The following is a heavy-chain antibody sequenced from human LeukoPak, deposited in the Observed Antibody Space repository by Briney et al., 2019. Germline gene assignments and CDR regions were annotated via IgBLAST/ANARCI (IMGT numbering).Heavy chain of an antibody. D-gene: IGHD6-13*01. J-gene: IGHJ5*02. V-gene: IGHV4-59*01. CDR3: ARGAAAGTFWFDP. Sequence: PSETLSLTCTVCGGSISSYYWNWIRQPPGKGLEWIGYIYYSGSTNYNPSLKSRVTISVDTSKNQFSLKLSSVTAADTAVYYCARGAAAGTFWFDPWGQGTLVTVSS. CDR1: GGSISSYY. CDR2: IYYSGST.